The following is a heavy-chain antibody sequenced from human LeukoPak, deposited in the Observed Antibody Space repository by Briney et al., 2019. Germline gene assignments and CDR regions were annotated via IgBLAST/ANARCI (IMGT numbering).Heavy chain of an antibody. CDR1: GGSFSGYY. CDR3: ARESYYDSSGYSFDY. J-gene: IGHJ4*02. D-gene: IGHD3-22*01. CDR2: INHSGST. V-gene: IGHV4-34*01. Sequence: PSETLSLTCAVYGGSFSGYYWSWIRQPPGKGLEWIGEINHSGSTNYNPSLKSRVTISVDTSKNQFSLKLSSVTAADTAVYYCARESYYDSSGYSFDYLRQGTLVTVSS.